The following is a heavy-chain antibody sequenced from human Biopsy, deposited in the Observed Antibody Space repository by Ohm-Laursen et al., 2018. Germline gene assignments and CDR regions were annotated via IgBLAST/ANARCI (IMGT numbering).Heavy chain of an antibody. J-gene: IGHJ6*02. D-gene: IGHD3-10*01. CDR2: ITSRTSST. CDR3: ARWYGDLFYYYNGMDV. V-gene: IGHV3-21*01. Sequence: SLRLSCAASGFTFTVYSIVWVRQAPGKGLEWVSSITSRTSSTYYADSVKGRVTISRDSANNSVSLQMNNLRVDDTAVYYCARWYGDLFYYYNGMDVWGQGTTVTVSS. CDR1: GFTFTVYS.